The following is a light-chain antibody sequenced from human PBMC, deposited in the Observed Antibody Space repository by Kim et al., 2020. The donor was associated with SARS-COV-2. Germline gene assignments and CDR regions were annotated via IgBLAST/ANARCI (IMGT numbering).Light chain of an antibody. V-gene: IGLV3-21*03. J-gene: IGLJ1*01. CDR2: DSK. CDR3: QTWDPSLYV. CDR1: DIGTKS. Sequence: SYELTQSPSVSVAPGKPATMTCGENDIGTKSVYWYQQRPGQAPVLVIYDSKYRPSGIPERFSGSNSGNTATLTISRVEAGDEADYYCQTWDPSLYVFGTGPKVTVL.